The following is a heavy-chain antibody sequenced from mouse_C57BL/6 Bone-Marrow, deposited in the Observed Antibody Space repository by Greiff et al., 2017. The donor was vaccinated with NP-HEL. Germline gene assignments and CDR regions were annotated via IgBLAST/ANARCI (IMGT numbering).Heavy chain of an antibody. V-gene: IGHV2-2*01. D-gene: IGHD2-2*01. J-gene: IGHJ4*01. CDR1: GFSLTSYG. CDR3: ARKGGLGGYPPYYAMDY. Sequence: VKVVESGPGLVQPSQSLSITCTVSGFSLTSYGVHWVRQSPGKGLEWLGVIWSGGSTDYNAAFISRLSISKDNSKSQVFFKMNSLQADDTAIYYCARKGGLGGYPPYYAMDYWGQGTSVTVSS. CDR2: IWSGGST.